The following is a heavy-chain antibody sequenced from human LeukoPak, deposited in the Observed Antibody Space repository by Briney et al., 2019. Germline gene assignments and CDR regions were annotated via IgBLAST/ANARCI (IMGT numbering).Heavy chain of an antibody. D-gene: IGHD6-13*01. J-gene: IGHJ4*02. CDR2: IIPIFGTA. CDR1: GGTFSSYA. CDR3: ATEIHRGSGIAAV. Sequence: SVKVSCKASGGTFSSYAISWVRQAPGQGLEWMGGIIPIFGTANYAQKFQGRVTITADESTSTAYMELSSLRSEDTAVYYCATEIHRGSGIAAVWGQGTLVTVTS. V-gene: IGHV1-69*13.